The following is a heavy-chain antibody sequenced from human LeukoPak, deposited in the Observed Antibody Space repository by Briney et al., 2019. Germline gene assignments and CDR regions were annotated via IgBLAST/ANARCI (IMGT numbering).Heavy chain of an antibody. V-gene: IGHV1-69*06. CDR2: IIPIFGTA. CDR3: ARGGTMVRGVYYYYYYMDV. Sequence: PVASVKVSCKASGGTFSSYAISWVRQAPGQGLEWMGGIIPIFGTANYAQKFRGRVTITADKSTSTAYMELSSLRSEDTAVYYCARGGTMVRGVYYYYYYMDVWGKGTTVTVSS. CDR1: GGTFSSYA. J-gene: IGHJ6*03. D-gene: IGHD3-10*01.